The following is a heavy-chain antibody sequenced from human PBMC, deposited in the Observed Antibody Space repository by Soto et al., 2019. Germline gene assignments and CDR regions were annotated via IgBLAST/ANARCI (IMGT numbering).Heavy chain of an antibody. CDR1: GGTFSSYA. D-gene: IGHD3-9*01. V-gene: IGHV1-69*13. CDR2: IIPIFGTA. Sequence: EASVKVSCKASGGTFSSYAISWVRQAPGQGLEWMGGIIPIFGTANYAQKFQGRVTITADESTSTAYMELSSLRSEDTAVYYCARAGEQITIFPNYYFDYWGQGTLVTVSS. CDR3: ARAGEQITIFPNYYFDY. J-gene: IGHJ4*02.